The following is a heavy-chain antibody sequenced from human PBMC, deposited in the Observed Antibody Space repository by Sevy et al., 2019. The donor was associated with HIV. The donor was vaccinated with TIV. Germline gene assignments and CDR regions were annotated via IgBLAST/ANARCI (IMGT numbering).Heavy chain of an antibody. CDR3: ARDKNAYYYGLDV. V-gene: IGHV3-30*14. CDR2: ISYDGSNK. Sequence: GGSLRLSFAASGITFSSHAMHWVRQAPGKGLEWVTIISYDGSNKYYADSVKGRFTISRDNSKNTLYLQMNGLRAEDTAVYYCARDKNAYYYGLDVWGQGTTVTVSS. CDR1: GITFSSHA. J-gene: IGHJ6*02.